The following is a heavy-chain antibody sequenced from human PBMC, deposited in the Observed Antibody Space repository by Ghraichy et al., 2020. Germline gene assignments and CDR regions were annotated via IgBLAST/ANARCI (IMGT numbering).Heavy chain of an antibody. V-gene: IGHV3-20*01. CDR1: GFTFSSYA. D-gene: IGHD3-9*01. Sequence: GESLNISCAASGFTFSSYAMSWVRQAPGKGLEWVSGINWNGGSTGYADSVKGRFTISRDNAKNSLYLQMNSLRAEDTALYHCARYILTGYRKYYFDYWGQGTLVTVSS. CDR3: ARYILTGYRKYYFDY. J-gene: IGHJ4*02. CDR2: INWNGGST.